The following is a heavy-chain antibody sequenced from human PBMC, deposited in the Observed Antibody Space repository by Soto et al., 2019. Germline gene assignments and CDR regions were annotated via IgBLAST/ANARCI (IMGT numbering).Heavy chain of an antibody. CDR3: ARGRTVANLDY. CDR2: IYYSGST. CDR1: GGSISSGGYY. V-gene: IGHV4-31*03. Sequence: SETLSLTCTVSGGSISSGGYYWSWIRQHPGKGLEWIGYIYYSGSTYYNPSLKSRVTISVDTSKNQFSLKLSSVTAADTAVYYCARGRTVANLDYWGQGTLVTVSS. D-gene: IGHD4-17*01. J-gene: IGHJ4*02.